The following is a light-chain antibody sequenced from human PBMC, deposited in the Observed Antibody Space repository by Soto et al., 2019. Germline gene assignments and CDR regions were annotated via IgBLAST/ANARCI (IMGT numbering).Light chain of an antibody. J-gene: IGKJ4*01. V-gene: IGKV1-9*01. CDR2: EAS. CDR3: QHFNSYPLT. CDR1: QDISSY. Sequence: DIQLTQSPSFLSASVGDRVTITCRASQDISSYLVWYQQKPGKAPKLLIYEASTLQSGVPSRFSGSGSGTEFTLTISSLQPEDFATYYCQHFNSYPLTFGGGTKVDIK.